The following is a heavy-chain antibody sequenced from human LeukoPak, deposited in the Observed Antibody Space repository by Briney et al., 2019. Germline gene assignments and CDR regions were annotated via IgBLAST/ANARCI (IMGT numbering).Heavy chain of an antibody. CDR3: ARDEGVVGLYAK. D-gene: IGHD2/OR15-2a*01. CDR1: GFTFSVDW. CDR2: IKEEGREE. V-gene: IGHV3-7*05. J-gene: IGHJ4*02. Sequence: PGGSLRLSCAASGFTFSVDWMTWGRQGPGEGLEWVADIKEEGREEYYVDSVKGRFPISRDNAQRSLFLQMKSLRAEDPAVYYCARDEGVVGLYAKWGQGTLVTVST.